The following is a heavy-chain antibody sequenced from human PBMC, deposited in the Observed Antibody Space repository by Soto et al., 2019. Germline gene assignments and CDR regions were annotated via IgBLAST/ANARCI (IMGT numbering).Heavy chain of an antibody. CDR3: ARSYPWDYDILTGYYRGWYDY. CDR1: GFTFSSYE. CDR2: ISSSGSTI. V-gene: IGHV3-48*03. Sequence: AGGSLRLSCAASGFTFSSYEMNWVRQAPGKGLEWVSYISSSGSTIYYADSVKGRFTISRDNAKNSLYLQMNSLRAEDTAVYYCARSYPWDYDILTGYYRGWYDYWGQGTLVTVSS. J-gene: IGHJ4*02. D-gene: IGHD3-9*01.